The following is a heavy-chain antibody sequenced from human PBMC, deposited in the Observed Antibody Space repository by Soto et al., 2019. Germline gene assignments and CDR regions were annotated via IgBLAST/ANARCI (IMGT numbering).Heavy chain of an antibody. V-gene: IGHV6-1*01. CDR3: ARRYSAYGVGALED. Sequence: QVQLQQSGPGLVNPSQTLSLTCAISGDSVSSNSAAWNWIRQSPSRGLEWLGRTYYRSKWSNDYAAAVNSLISINPDTSKNQFSLHLNSVTPEDTAVYYCARRYSAYGVGALEDWGQGTTVTVSS. D-gene: IGHD5-12*01. CDR1: GDSVSSNSAA. CDR2: TYYRSKWSN. J-gene: IGHJ6*02.